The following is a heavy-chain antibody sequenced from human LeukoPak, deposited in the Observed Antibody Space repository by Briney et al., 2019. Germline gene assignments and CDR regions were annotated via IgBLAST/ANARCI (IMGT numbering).Heavy chain of an antibody. CDR2: IYPGDSDI. D-gene: IGHD1-1*01. Sequence: GESLKISCKGSGYTFTTHWIGWVRQMPGKGLEWMAIIYPGDSDIRYSPSFQGQVSISVDRSINTAYLQWSSLKASDTAMYYCARLVNNWDQKIDYWGQGTLVTVSS. CDR1: GYTFTTHW. V-gene: IGHV5-51*01. CDR3: ARLVNNWDQKIDY. J-gene: IGHJ4*02.